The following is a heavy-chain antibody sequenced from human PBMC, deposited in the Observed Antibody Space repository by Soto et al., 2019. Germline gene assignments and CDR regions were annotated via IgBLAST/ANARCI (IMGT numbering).Heavy chain of an antibody. V-gene: IGHV3-23*01. Sequence: EVQLLESGGGLVQPGGSLRLSCAASGFTFSSYALSWVRQAPGKGLEWVSAISGSGGSTYYAGSVKGRFTISRDNTKNSVYLQMNSLRTEDTAVYYCAKKRGLGSSSPVDYWGQGTLVTVSS. CDR3: AKKRGLGSSSPVDY. J-gene: IGHJ4*02. CDR1: GFTFSSYA. CDR2: ISGSGGST. D-gene: IGHD6-13*01.